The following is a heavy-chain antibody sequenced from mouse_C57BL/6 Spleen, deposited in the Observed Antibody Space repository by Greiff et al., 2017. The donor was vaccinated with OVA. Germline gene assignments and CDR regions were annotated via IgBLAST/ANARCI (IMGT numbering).Heavy chain of an antibody. D-gene: IGHD4-1*01. J-gene: IGHJ2*01. V-gene: IGHV5-6*01. CDR1: GFTFSSYG. CDR2: ISSGGSYT. CDR3: ASNWGYFDY. Sequence: EVQGVESGGDLVKPGGSLKLSCAASGFTFSSYGMSWVRPTPDKRLEWVATISSGGSYTYYPDSVKGRFTISRDNAKNTLYLRMSSLKSEDTAMYYCASNWGYFDYWGLGTTLTVSS.